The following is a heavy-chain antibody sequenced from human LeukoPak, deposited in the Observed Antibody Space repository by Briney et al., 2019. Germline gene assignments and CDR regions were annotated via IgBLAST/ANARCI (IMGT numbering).Heavy chain of an antibody. CDR3: GRRFCPDAVCYPRAY. V-gene: IGHV3-64*04. J-gene: IGHJ4*02. CDR2: ISSNGAST. Sequence: PGGSLRLSCSASGFTFSSYAMHWVRQAPGKGLEYVLAISSNGASTYYADSVKGRFTISRDNSKNTLYLQMNSLRAEDTAVYYCGRRFCPDAVCYPRAYWGQGTLVTVSS. D-gene: IGHD2-8*01. CDR1: GFTFSSYA.